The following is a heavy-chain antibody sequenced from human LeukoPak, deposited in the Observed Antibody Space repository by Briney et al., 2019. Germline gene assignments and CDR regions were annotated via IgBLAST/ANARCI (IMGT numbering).Heavy chain of an antibody. CDR1: GGTFSSYA. CDR2: INPIFGTA. V-gene: IGHV1-69*13. CDR3: GGCFGSVYTWFAP. D-gene: IGHD3-3*01. J-gene: IGHJ5*02. Sequence: ASVKVSCKASGGTFSSYAISWVRQAPGQGLEWMGGINPIFGTANYAQKFQGRVTITADESTSTAYMELSSLRSEDTAVYCCGGCFGSVYTWFAPGGQETLVTVFS.